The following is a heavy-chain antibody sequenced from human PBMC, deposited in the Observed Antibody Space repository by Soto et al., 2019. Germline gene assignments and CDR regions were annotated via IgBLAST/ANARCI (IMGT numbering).Heavy chain of an antibody. CDR3: ASTAAGEDAYFDY. V-gene: IGHV4-31*03. Sequence: PSETLSLTCTVSGGSIGSGGYYWSWIRQHPGKGLEWIGYIYYSGSTYYNPSLKSRVTISVDTSKNQFSLKLSSVTAADTAVYYCASTAAGEDAYFDYWGQGTLVTVSS. CDR2: IYYSGST. CDR1: GGSIGSGGYY. D-gene: IGHD6-13*01. J-gene: IGHJ4*02.